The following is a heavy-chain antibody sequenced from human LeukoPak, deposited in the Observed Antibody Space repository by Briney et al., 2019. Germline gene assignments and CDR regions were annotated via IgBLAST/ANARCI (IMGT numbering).Heavy chain of an antibody. Sequence: GRSLRLSCAASGFTFSSYGMHWVRQAPGKGLEWVAVISYDGSNKYYADSVKGRFTISRDNSKNTLYLQMNSLRAEDTAVYYCARDGNYYYDSSGYYSNWFDPWGQGTLVTVSS. V-gene: IGHV3-30*19. CDR3: ARDGNYYYDSSGYYSNWFDP. CDR2: ISYDGSNK. D-gene: IGHD3-22*01. CDR1: GFTFSSYG. J-gene: IGHJ5*02.